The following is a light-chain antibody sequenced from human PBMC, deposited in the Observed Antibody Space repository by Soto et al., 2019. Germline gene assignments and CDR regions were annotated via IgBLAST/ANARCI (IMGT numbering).Light chain of an antibody. CDR3: QQYNNWPPDRT. CDR1: QSVSSN. V-gene: IGKV3-15*01. CDR2: GAS. Sequence: EIVMTQSPATLSVSPGERATLSCRASQSVSSNLAWYQQKPGQAPRLLIYGASTGATGIPARFSGSGSGTEFTLTISSLLSEDFSIYFCQQYNNWPPDRTFGQGTKVEIK. J-gene: IGKJ1*01.